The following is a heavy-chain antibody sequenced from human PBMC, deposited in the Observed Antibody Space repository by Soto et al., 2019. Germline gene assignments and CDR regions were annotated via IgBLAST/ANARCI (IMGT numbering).Heavy chain of an antibody. Sequence: PGESLKISCKGSGYSFTKYWIGWVRQMPGKGLEWMAIIYPDESDTKYSPSFQGQVTISADNSISTAYLQWSSLKASDTAMYYCARTSAAGKYYYGMDVWGQGTTVTVSS. V-gene: IGHV5-51*01. CDR3: ARTSAAGKYYYGMDV. D-gene: IGHD6-13*01. CDR2: IYPDESDT. J-gene: IGHJ6*02. CDR1: GYSFTKYW.